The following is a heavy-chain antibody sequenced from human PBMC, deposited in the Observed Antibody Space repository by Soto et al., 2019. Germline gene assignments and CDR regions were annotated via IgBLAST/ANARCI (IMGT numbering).Heavy chain of an antibody. Sequence: GGSLRLSCGASGLIFSGSAIDWVRQASGKGLEWVGRIRSRANNFATSSAASVKGRFTFSRDDSKNTAYLQMNTLKPEDTAVYYCARGQGAAIGDYYYHGMDVWGQGTTVTVSS. CDR3: ARGQGAAIGDYYYHGMDV. V-gene: IGHV3-73*01. CDR1: GLIFSGSA. D-gene: IGHD2-2*02. J-gene: IGHJ6*02. CDR2: IRSRANNFAT.